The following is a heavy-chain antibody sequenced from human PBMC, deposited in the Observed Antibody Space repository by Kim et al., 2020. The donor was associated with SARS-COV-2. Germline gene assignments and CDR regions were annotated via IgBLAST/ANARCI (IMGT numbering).Heavy chain of an antibody. J-gene: IGHJ4*02. D-gene: IGHD6-13*01. V-gene: IGHV3-21*01. CDR3: ARDAHSSSWYYFDY. Sequence: GGSLRLSCAASGFTFSSYSMNWVRQAPGKGLEWVSSISSSSSYIYYAYSVKGRFTISRDNAKNSLYLQMNSLRAEDTAVYYCARDAHSSSWYYFDYWGQGTLVTVSS. CDR2: ISSSSSYI. CDR1: GFTFSSYS.